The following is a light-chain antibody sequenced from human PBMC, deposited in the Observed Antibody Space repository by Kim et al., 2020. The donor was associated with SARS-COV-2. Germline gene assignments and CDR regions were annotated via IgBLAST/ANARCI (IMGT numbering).Light chain of an antibody. CDR1: SPRSNY. CDR2: GKN. J-gene: IGLJ1*01. CDR3: NSRDSSGNHYV. Sequence: ALGKSVRITCQGDSPRSNYASWYQQKPGQAPVLVIYGKNNRPSGIPDRFSGSSSGNAASLTITGAQAEDEADYYCNSRDSSGNHYVFGTGTKVTVL. V-gene: IGLV3-19*01.